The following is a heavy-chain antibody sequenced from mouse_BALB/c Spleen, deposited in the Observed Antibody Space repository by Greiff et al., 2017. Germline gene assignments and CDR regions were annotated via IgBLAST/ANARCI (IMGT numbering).Heavy chain of an antibody. CDR2: INPSNGGT. J-gene: IGHJ1*01. Sequence: QVQLQQPGAELVKPGASVKLSCKASGYTFTSYYMYWVKQRPGQGLEWIGGINPSNGGTNFNEKFKSKATLTVDKSSSTAYMQLSSLTSEDSAVYYCTRDGYYVGWYFDVWGAGTTVTVSS. V-gene: IGHV1S81*02. CDR3: TRDGYYVGWYFDV. D-gene: IGHD2-3*01. CDR1: GYTFTSYY.